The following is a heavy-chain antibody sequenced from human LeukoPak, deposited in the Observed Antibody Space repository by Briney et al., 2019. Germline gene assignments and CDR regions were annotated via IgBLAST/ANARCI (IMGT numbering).Heavy chain of an antibody. CDR3: ASSPRLTTSWFLFDS. D-gene: IGHD3-10*01. Sequence: SETLPHICSVSGDSFSNYYWIWIRQPPGKGLEWIGYVYYSGSTNYNPSLKTRLHLSVDTSKNRFSLKLSSVTAADTAVYYCASSPRLTTSWFLFDSWGQGTLVTVSS. CDR2: VYYSGST. J-gene: IGHJ5*01. CDR1: GDSFSNYY. V-gene: IGHV4-59*08.